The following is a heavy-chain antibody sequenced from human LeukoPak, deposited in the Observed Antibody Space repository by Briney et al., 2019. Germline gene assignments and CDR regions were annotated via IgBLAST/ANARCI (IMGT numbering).Heavy chain of an antibody. V-gene: IGHV1-2*02. Sequence: ASVKVSCKASGYTFTGHYKHWVRQAPGQGLEWMGWINPNSGGTNYAQKFQGRVTMTRDTSITTAYMDLSRLTYDDTAVYYCTRGIAARYWGQGTLVTVSS. CDR1: GYTFTGHY. J-gene: IGHJ4*02. CDR2: INPNSGGT. D-gene: IGHD6-13*01. CDR3: TRGIAARY.